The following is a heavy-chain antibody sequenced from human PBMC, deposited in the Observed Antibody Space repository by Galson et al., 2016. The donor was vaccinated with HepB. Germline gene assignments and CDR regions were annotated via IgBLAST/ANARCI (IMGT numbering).Heavy chain of an antibody. CDR1: GFTFRDYY. CDR3: ARGAYCSGGTCSNRFDS. CDR2: TSSSGDRT. V-gene: IGHV3-11*01. D-gene: IGHD2-15*01. J-gene: IGHJ4*02. Sequence: SLRLSCAASGFTFRDYYMTWIRQAPGKGLEWITHTSSSGDRTWYSASVKGRFTISRDNAKNSLDLQMMSLRAEDTAGYYCARGAYCSGGTCSNRFDSWGQGVLVTVSS.